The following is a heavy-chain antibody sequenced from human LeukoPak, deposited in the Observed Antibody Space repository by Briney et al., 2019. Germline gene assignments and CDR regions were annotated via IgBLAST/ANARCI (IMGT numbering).Heavy chain of an antibody. D-gene: IGHD3-10*01. CDR1: EYTLSDLS. V-gene: IGHV1-24*01. Sequence: GASVKVSCKVSEYTLSDLSMHWVRQGPGKGLEWMGGFDPETGEAIYAQKFQGRVTMTEDTSTDTAYMELSSLRSEDTAVYYCATGHMVRGVIIPPGFDYWGQGTLVTVSS. J-gene: IGHJ4*02. CDR3: ATGHMVRGVIIPPGFDY. CDR2: FDPETGEA.